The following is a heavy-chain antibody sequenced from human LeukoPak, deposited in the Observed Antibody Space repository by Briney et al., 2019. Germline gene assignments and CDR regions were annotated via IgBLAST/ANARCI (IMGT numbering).Heavy chain of an antibody. CDR1: GFTFSDYY. CDR3: ARAYIVVVVAARPYGMDV. CDR2: ISSSGSTI. Sequence: GGSLRLSCAASGFTFSDYYMSWIRQAPGKGLEWVSYISSSGSTIYYADSVKGRFTISRDNAKNSLYLQMNSLRADDTAVYYCARAYIVVVVAARPYGMDVWGQGTTVTVSS. J-gene: IGHJ6*02. D-gene: IGHD2-15*01. V-gene: IGHV3-11*01.